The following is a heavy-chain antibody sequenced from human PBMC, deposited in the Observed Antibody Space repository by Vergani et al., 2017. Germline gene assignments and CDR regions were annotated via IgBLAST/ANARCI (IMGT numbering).Heavy chain of an antibody. J-gene: IGHJ4*02. V-gene: IGHV3-53*01. CDR1: GFIVSRNY. CDR3: ASHTRLLYFDY. Sequence: EVQLLESGGGLVQPGGSLRLSCAASGFIVSRNYMSWVRQAPGKGLEWVSVIYSDGSTYYADSVKGRFTISRDKSKNTLFLQMNSLRAEDTAVYYCASHTRLLYFDYWGQGTLVTVSS. CDR2: IYSDGST. D-gene: IGHD2-15*01.